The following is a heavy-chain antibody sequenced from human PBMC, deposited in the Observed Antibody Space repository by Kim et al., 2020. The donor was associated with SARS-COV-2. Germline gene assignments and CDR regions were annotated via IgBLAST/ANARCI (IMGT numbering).Heavy chain of an antibody. CDR1: GGSFSGYY. D-gene: IGHD6-19*01. CDR2: INHSGST. V-gene: IGHV4-34*01. CDR3: ARGGYGHSGWSSTGAFDI. Sequence: SETLSLTCAVYGGSFSGYYWSWIRQPPGKGLEWIGEINHSGSTNYNPSLKSRVTISVDTSKNQFSLKLSSVTAADTAVYYCARGGYGHSGWSSTGAFDIWGQGTMVTVSS. J-gene: IGHJ3*02.